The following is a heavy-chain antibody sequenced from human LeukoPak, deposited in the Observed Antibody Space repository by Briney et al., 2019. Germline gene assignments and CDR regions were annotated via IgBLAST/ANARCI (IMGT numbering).Heavy chain of an antibody. V-gene: IGHV1-18*01. J-gene: IGHJ4*02. D-gene: IGHD4-17*01. Sequence: ASVKVSCKTSGYMFTNYGISWVRQAPGQGPEWMGWISGYNGNTNYVQKFQGRVTMNTDTSTSTAYMELRSLRSDVTAFYYCARDLSLGRHDYGEPFDYWGQGTLVTVSS. CDR1: GYMFTNYG. CDR3: ARDLSLGRHDYGEPFDY. CDR2: ISGYNGNT.